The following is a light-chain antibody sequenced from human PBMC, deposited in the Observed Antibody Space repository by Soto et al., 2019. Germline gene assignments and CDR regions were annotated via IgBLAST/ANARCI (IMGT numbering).Light chain of an antibody. V-gene: IGKV1-9*01. J-gene: IGKJ4*01. CDR3: QQTRAYPST. CDR2: TAS. Sequence: IKLTQSPSSLSASVGDRVTFTCRASQDIAIYLAWYQQKPGEAPNLLIHTASTLHGGVPSRFSGSGSGTDFTLTITSLQAEDFATYYCQQTRAYPSTFAGGTKVDI. CDR1: QDIAIY.